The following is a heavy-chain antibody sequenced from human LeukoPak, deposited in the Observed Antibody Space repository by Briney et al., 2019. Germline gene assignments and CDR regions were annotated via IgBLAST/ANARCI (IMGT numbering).Heavy chain of an antibody. Sequence: GGSLRLSCAASGFTFSSYAMHWVRQAPGKGLEWVAVISYDGSNKYYADSVKGRFTISRDNSKNTLCLQMNSLRAEDTAVYYCARDYSSSWYDYYYYGMDVWGQGTTVTVSS. CDR3: ARDYSSSWYDYYYYGMDV. CDR2: ISYDGSNK. D-gene: IGHD6-13*01. V-gene: IGHV3-30-3*01. J-gene: IGHJ6*02. CDR1: GFTFSSYA.